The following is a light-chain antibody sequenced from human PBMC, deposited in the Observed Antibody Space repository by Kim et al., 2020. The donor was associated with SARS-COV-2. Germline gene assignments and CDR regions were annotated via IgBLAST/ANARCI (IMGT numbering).Light chain of an antibody. CDR1: QSVSSN. CDR3: QQYNNWPPYS. Sequence: VSPGERATLSCRASQSVSSNLAWYQQKPGQAPRLLIYGASTRATGIPARFSDSGSGTEFTLTISSLQSEDFAVYYCQQYNNWPPYSFGQGTKLEI. CDR2: GAS. V-gene: IGKV3-15*01. J-gene: IGKJ2*03.